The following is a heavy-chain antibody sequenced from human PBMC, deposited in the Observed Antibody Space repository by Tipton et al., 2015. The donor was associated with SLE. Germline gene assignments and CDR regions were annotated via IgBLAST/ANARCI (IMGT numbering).Heavy chain of an antibody. J-gene: IGHJ4*02. D-gene: IGHD4-17*01. Sequence: TLSLTCTVSVGSISSVGYYWSWIRQHPWKGLEWIGYNYYSGSTYYNPSLKSRVTISVDTSKNQFSLKLSSVTAADTAVYYCARDANGDYEGVYFDYWGQGTLVTVSS. CDR1: VGSISSVGYY. CDR3: ARDANGDYEGVYFDY. V-gene: IGHV4-31*03. CDR2: NYYSGST.